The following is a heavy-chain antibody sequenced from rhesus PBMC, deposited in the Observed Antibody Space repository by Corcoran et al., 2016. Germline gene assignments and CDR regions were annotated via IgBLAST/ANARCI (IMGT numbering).Heavy chain of an antibody. J-gene: IGHJ4*01. Sequence: QVQLQESGPGLVKPSETLSLTCAVSGVSISSSSSSWSWIRQAPGKGLEWIGYNSYTGGTSYNPTLKRRVTISRDTSKNQFSVKLSSVTVADTAVYYCARDTRFDYWGQGVLVTVSS. V-gene: IGHV4-122*02. CDR1: GVSISSSSSS. CDR2: NSYTGGT. CDR3: ARDTRFDY. D-gene: IGHD1-44*01.